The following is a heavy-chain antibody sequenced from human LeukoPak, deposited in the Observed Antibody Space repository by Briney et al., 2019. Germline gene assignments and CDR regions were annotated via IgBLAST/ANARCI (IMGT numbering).Heavy chain of an antibody. CDR3: ARRVVVAGEWFDP. V-gene: IGHV1-18*01. Sequence: ASVTVSCKASGYIFTNYGITWVRQAPGQGLEWVGWISADNGNTNYAQTFQGRVTMTTDTSTSTAYMQLMSLTRDDTAVYYCARRVVVAGEWFDPWGQGTLVTVSS. J-gene: IGHJ5*02. CDR2: ISADNGNT. CDR1: GYIFTNYG. D-gene: IGHD3-22*01.